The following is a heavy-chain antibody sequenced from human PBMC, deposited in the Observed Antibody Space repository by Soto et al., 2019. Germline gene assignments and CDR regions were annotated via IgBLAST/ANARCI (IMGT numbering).Heavy chain of an antibody. Sequence: QVQLVESGGGVVQRGGSLRLSFAASGFTFSSYGMHWVRQAPGKGLEWVAVIWYDGSNKYYADSVKGRYTISRDDSKNTVDLQMNSLGAEDTAVYYCTRDPLIAVAAYDAFDIWGQGTSVTVSS. V-gene: IGHV3-33*01. D-gene: IGHD6-19*01. CDR1: GFTFSSYG. CDR3: TRDPLIAVAAYDAFDI. CDR2: IWYDGSNK. J-gene: IGHJ3*02.